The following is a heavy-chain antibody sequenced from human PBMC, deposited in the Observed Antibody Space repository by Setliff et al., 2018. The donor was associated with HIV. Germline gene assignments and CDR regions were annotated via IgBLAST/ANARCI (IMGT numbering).Heavy chain of an antibody. V-gene: IGHV3-23*01. D-gene: IGHD1-1*01. Sequence: GGSLRLSCAASGFTFNSYAMSWVRQAPGKGLEWVATMSGSTGDTYYADSGKGRFTISRDNSKNTLSLQMNSLGAEDTAVYYCANRLRGYNKWYYFDYWGQGTLVTVSS. J-gene: IGHJ4*02. CDR1: GFTFNSYA. CDR2: MSGSTGDT. CDR3: ANRLRGYNKWYYFDY.